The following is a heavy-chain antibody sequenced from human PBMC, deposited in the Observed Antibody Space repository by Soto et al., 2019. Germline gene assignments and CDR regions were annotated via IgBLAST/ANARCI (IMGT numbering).Heavy chain of an antibody. CDR1: GFTFSTYA. V-gene: IGHV3-23*01. CDR3: AKDNGYCSSTSCPKIYYYFDY. Sequence: GGSLSLSCPASGFTFSTYAMSWVGQAPGKGLEWVSAISGSGGSTYYADSVKGRFTISRDNSKNTLYLQMNSLRAEDTAVYYCAKDNGYCSSTSCPKIYYYFDYWGQGTLVTVSS. D-gene: IGHD2-2*03. CDR2: ISGSGGST. J-gene: IGHJ4*02.